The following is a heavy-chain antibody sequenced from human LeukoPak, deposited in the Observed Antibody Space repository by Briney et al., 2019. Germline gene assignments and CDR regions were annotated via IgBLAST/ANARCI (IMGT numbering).Heavy chain of an antibody. CDR3: ARSMGLYATDY. CDR1: GFTFSSYS. CDR2: ISSSSSTI. V-gene: IGHV3-48*01. D-gene: IGHD5/OR15-5a*01. Sequence: GGSLRLSCAASGFTFSSYSMNWVRQAPGKGLEWVSYISSSSSTIYYADSVKGRFTISRDNAKNSLYLQMNSLRAEDTAVYYCARSMGLYATDYWGQGTLVTVSS. J-gene: IGHJ4*02.